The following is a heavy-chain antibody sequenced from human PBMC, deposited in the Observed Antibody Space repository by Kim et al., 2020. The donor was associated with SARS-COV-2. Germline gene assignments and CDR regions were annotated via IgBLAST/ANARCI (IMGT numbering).Heavy chain of an antibody. CDR3: ARGIAGDVVTPIASPPQHYYYGLDV. Sequence: GGSLRLSCAASGFTFRKYGMHWVRQAPGNGLEWVAVVWNDGTNKEYADSVKGRFTISRDNSKNILYLQMNSLGAEDTAVYYCARGIAGDVVTPIASPPQHYYYGLDVWGLGTKVTVSS. D-gene: IGHD2-15*01. V-gene: IGHV3-33*01. CDR2: VWNDGTNK. CDR1: GFTFRKYG. J-gene: IGHJ6*02.